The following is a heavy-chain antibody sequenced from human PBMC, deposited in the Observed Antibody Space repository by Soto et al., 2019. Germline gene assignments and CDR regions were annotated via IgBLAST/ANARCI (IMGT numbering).Heavy chain of an antibody. Sequence: VQLVQSGAEVEKPGASVKVSCEASGYTFTSYAMHWVRQAPGQRLEWMGWINAGNGVKKYSEKFQGRVTFTRLAYARTAFLEVNSLRSEDTAVYFCARDGCDGGSCYPDYWGQGTLVTVS. CDR2: INAGNGVK. CDR3: ARDGCDGGSCYPDY. CDR1: GYTFTSYA. J-gene: IGHJ4*02. V-gene: IGHV1-3*01. D-gene: IGHD2-15*01.